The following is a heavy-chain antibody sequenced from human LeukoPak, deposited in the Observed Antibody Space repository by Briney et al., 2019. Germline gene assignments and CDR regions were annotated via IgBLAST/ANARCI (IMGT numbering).Heavy chain of an antibody. CDR3: AKSLVVVNDPPDY. J-gene: IGHJ4*02. CDR2: INQDGRKR. CDR1: GYTFSTCW. Sequence: GGSLRLSCAASGYTFSTCWMTWVRQAPGKGLVGVANINQDGRKRYYVDSVKGRFTISRDNAKSSLYLQMNSLTAEDTAVYYCAKSLVVVNDPPDYWGQGTLVTVSS. D-gene: IGHD2-21*01. V-gene: IGHV3-7*01.